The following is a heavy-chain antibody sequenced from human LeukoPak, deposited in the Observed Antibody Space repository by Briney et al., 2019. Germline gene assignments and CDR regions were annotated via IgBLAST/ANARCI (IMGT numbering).Heavy chain of an antibody. J-gene: IGHJ6*02. CDR2: INPSGGST. D-gene: IGHD2-15*01. CDR3: ARDFVVVVAATTYYYYGMDV. CDR1: GGTFSSYA. Sequence: GASVKVSCKASGGTFSSYAISWVRQAPGQGLEWMGIINPSGGSTSYAQKFQGRVTMTRDTSTSTVYMELSSLRSEDTAVYYCARDFVVVVAATTYYYYGMDVWGQGTTVTVSS. V-gene: IGHV1-46*01.